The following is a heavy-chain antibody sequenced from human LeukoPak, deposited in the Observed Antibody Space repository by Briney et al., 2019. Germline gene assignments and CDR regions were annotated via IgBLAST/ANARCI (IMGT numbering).Heavy chain of an antibody. J-gene: IGHJ5*02. CDR3: GRGRITGTIRHRVRFDP. CDR2: IYYSGST. V-gene: IGHV4-39*07. D-gene: IGHD1-7*01. CDR1: GGSISSSSYY. Sequence: PSETLPLTCTVSGGSISSSSYYWGWIRQPPGKGLEWIGSIYYSGSTYYNPSLKSRVTISVDTSKNLFSLKLSSVTAADTAVYYCGRGRITGTIRHRVRFDPWGQGTLVTVSS.